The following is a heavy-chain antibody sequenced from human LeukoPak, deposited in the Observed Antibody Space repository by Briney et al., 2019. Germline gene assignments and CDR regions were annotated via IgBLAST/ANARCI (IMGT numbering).Heavy chain of an antibody. Sequence: SETLSLTCAVSGGSVSSGDHYWNWIRQPPRKGLEWIGYIYDTGSTYYNPSFKSRVVMSVDTSKNQFSLALSSVTAADTAVYYCAGSSLAYCGADCPVDFWGQGALVTVSS. CDR3: AGSSLAYCGADCPVDF. CDR2: IYDTGST. CDR1: GGSVSSGDHY. D-gene: IGHD2-21*02. V-gene: IGHV4-30-4*01. J-gene: IGHJ4*02.